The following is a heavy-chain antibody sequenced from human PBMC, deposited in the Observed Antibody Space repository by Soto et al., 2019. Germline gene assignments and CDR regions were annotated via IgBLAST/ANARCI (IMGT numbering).Heavy chain of an antibody. CDR1: GGSIINGDTY. CDR3: ARDAPGVAPY. CDR2: INYRGST. D-gene: IGHD2-15*01. V-gene: IGHV4-31*03. Sequence: QVQLQESGPGLVKPSQTLSLTCTVSGGSIINGDTYLNWIRQHPEKGLEWMGYINYRGSTNYNPALKSRILISRDTSKKQCSRRLTSVTAADTAVYYCARDAPGVAPYWGQGTLVTVSS. J-gene: IGHJ4*02.